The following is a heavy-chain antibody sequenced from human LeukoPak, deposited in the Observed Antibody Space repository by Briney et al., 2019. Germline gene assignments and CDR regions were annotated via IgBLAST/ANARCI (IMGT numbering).Heavy chain of an antibody. CDR3: ARTTVVGATPPDY. CDR2: IWYDGSNK. V-gene: IGHV3-33*01. D-gene: IGHD1-26*01. CDR1: GFTFSSYG. Sequence: PGGSLRLSCAASGFTFSSYGMHWVRQAPGKGLEWVAVIWYDGSNKYYADSVKGRFTISRDNSKNTLYLQMNSLRAEDTAVYYCARTTVVGATPPDYWGQGTLVTVSS. J-gene: IGHJ4*02.